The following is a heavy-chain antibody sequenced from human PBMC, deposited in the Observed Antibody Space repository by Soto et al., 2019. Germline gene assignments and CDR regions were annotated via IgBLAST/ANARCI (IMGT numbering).Heavy chain of an antibody. CDR1: GGTFSSYT. Sequence: QVQLVQSGAEVKKPGSSVKVSCKASGGTFSSYTISWVRQAPGQGLEWMGRIIPILGIANYAQKFQGRVTITADKSTSTDYMELSSLRSEDTVVYYCARDPAAGYSAGYWGQGTLVTVSS. D-gene: IGHD3-16*02. V-gene: IGHV1-69*08. CDR2: IIPILGIA. J-gene: IGHJ4*02. CDR3: ARDPAAGYSAGY.